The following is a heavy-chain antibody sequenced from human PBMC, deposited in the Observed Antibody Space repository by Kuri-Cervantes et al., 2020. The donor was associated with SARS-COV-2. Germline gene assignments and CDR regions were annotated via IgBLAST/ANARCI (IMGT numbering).Heavy chain of an antibody. V-gene: IGHV4-59*13. CDR1: GGSFSGYY. J-gene: IGHJ4*02. CDR3: ARERYLSRFDY. D-gene: IGHD2-2*02. Sequence: SETLSLTCAVYGGSFSGYYWSWIRQPPGKGLEWIWYIYYSGSINYNPSLKSRVTISLDTSKNQFSLKQNTVTAVDAALYYCARERYLSRFDYWGQGTLVTVSS. CDR2: IYYSGSI.